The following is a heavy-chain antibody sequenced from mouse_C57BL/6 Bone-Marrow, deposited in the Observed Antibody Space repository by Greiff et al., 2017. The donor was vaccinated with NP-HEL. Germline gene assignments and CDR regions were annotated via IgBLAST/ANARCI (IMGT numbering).Heavy chain of an antibody. V-gene: IGHV1-69*01. CDR1: GYTFTSYW. Sequence: VQLQQPGAELVMPGASVKLSCKASGYTFTSYWMHWVKQRPGQGLEWIGEFDPSDSYPNYNQKFKGKSTLTVDKSSGTAYMQLSSLTSEDSAVYYCARDYGSSPWFAYWGQGTLVTVSA. CDR3: ARDYGSSPWFAY. D-gene: IGHD1-1*01. J-gene: IGHJ3*01. CDR2: FDPSDSYP.